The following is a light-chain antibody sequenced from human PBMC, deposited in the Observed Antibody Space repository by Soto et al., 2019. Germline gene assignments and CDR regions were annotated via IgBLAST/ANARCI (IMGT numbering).Light chain of an antibody. CDR2: AAS. J-gene: IGKJ5*01. CDR1: QGIRND. CDR3: QQAASFPIT. Sequence: AIQMTQSPSSLSASLGDRVTITCRASQGIRNDLGWYQHKPGKAPKLLIYAASSLQSGVPSRFSGSGSGTDFTLTINGLQPEDFATYYCQQAASFPITFGQGTRLEIK. V-gene: IGKV1-6*01.